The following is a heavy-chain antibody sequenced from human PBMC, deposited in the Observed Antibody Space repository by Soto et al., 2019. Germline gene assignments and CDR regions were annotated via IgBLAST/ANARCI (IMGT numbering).Heavy chain of an antibody. CDR3: AKARGSSTPAPGSY. CDR1: GFTLSSCA. Sequence: GGSLTLSCAASGFTLSSCAMNWVRQAPGKGLEWVSVISGSGGDTYYADSVKGRFTISRDNSKNTLSLQMNSLRAEDTAVYYCAKARGSSTPAPGSYWGQGTLVTVSS. V-gene: IGHV3-23*01. J-gene: IGHJ1*01. CDR2: ISGSGGDT. D-gene: IGHD2-2*01.